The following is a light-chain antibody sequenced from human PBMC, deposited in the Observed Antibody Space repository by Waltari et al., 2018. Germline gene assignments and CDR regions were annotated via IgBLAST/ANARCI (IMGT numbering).Light chain of an antibody. CDR3: QQSYNIPYT. CDR1: QSVATL. Sequence: DIQVTQSPSSLSASVGDTVVITCRARQSVATLLNWYQQKPWKAPNLLIYAASSLQSGVPSRFSGSGSGTDFTLTITSLQPEDFASYYGQQSYNIPYTFGQGTKLEIK. V-gene: IGKV1-39*01. CDR2: AAS. J-gene: IGKJ2*01.